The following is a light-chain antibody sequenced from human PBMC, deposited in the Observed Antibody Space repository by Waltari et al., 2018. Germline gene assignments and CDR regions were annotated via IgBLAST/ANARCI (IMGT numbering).Light chain of an antibody. Sequence: QSVLTQPPSASGTPGQRVTISCSGSCSNIGSNTVNWYQQLPGTAPKLLIYSNDQRPSGVPDRFSGSKSGTSASLAISGLQSEDEAGYYCAAWDDSLKTVIFGGGTKLTVL. CDR2: SND. J-gene: IGLJ2*01. CDR1: CSNIGSNT. CDR3: AAWDDSLKTVI. V-gene: IGLV1-44*01.